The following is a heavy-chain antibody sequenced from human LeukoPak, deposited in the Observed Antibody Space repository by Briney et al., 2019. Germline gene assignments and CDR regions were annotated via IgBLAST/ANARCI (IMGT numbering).Heavy chain of an antibody. V-gene: IGHV3-49*04. D-gene: IGHD7-27*01. J-gene: IGHJ4*02. CDR3: TRDRGSSTLGDY. CDR2: IRSKAFGETA. Sequence: GGSLRLSCTVSGFTFCDYAINWVRQAPGKGLEWVGFIRSKAFGETAEYAASVKGRFTISRDDSKSIAYLQMNSLKTEDTAVYYCTRDRGSSTLGDYWGQGTLVTVSS. CDR1: GFTFCDYA.